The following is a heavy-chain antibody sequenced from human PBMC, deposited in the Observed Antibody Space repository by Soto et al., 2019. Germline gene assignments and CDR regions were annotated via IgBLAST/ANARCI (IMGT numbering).Heavy chain of an antibody. CDR2: ISGSGNTM. CDR3: ARDPKSGNQKLYFDY. J-gene: IGHJ4*02. Sequence: EVQLVESGGGLVQPGGSLRLSCSASGFTFSSYSMNWVRQAPGKELEWLSYISGSGNTMYYADSVKGRFTIARDNAQKSLYLQLNNLRDDHTAMYYCARDPKSGNQKLYFDYWGQGTLVTVSS. V-gene: IGHV3-48*02. D-gene: IGHD4-4*01. CDR1: GFTFSSYS.